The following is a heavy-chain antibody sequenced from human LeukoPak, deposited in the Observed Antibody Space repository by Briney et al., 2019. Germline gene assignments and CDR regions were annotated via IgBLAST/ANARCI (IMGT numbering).Heavy chain of an antibody. V-gene: IGHV4-59*01. Sequence: SETLSLTCTVSGGSIRGYYWSWIRQPPGKGLEWIGYIYYRVNSDYNPSPKSRVTISVDMSTRQISLKLSSVTAADTAVYYCARAVGGDGSGSLWGPGTLVTVSS. J-gene: IGHJ4*02. CDR3: ARAVGGDGSGSL. CDR2: IYYRVNS. CDR1: GGSIRGYY. D-gene: IGHD3-10*01.